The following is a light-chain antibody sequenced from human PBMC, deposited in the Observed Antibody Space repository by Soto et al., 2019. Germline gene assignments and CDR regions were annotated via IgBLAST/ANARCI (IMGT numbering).Light chain of an antibody. CDR2: DAS. CDR3: QQRKKWPYT. J-gene: IGKJ2*01. Sequence: DIVLTQSPATLSLSPGARATLSCRASENIANYLLWFQQRPGQAPRLLIYDASNRASGIPARFSASGSGTDFTLTISRLETEDFAVFFCQQRKKWPYTFGQGTK. V-gene: IGKV3-11*01. CDR1: ENIANY.